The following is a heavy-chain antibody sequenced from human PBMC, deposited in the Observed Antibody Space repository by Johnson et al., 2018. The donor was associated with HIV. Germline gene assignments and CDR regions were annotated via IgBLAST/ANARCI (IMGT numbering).Heavy chain of an antibody. CDR1: GLNFRTYG. V-gene: IGHV3-30*02. CDR2: TRSDGTEN. Sequence: QVQLVESGGGVVQPGGSVRLSCAASGLNFRTYGMHWVSQAPGMGLEWVAFTRSDGTENFHEDSVTGRFTISKDNSNNTLYLKMNSLRVEEPAVYYCAKDRTGGFGDWNAFDLWGQGTVVIVSS. J-gene: IGHJ3*01. D-gene: IGHD3-10*01. CDR3: AKDRTGGFGDWNAFDL.